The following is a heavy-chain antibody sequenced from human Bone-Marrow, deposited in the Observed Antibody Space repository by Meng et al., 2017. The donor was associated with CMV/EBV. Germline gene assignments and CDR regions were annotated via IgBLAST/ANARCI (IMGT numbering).Heavy chain of an antibody. CDR1: GYTFTSYG. J-gene: IGHJ6*02. V-gene: IGHV1-18*01. D-gene: IGHD6-13*01. Sequence: ASVKVSCKASGYTFTSYGISWVRQAPGQGLEWMGWISAYNGNTNYAQKLQGRVTMTTDTSTSTAYMELRSLRSADTAVYYCARDGAAAGPYYYYYGLEGWGQGNTVNVSS. CDR3: ARDGAAAGPYYYYYGLEG. CDR2: ISAYNGNT.